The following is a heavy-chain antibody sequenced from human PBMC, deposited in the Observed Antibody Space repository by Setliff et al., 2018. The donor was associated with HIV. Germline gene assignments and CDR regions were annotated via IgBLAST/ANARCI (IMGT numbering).Heavy chain of an antibody. V-gene: IGHV3-30*18. D-gene: IGHD7-27*01. J-gene: IGHJ3*01. Sequence: PGGSLRLSCAASGFTFSSYGMHWVRQAPGKGLEWVSLISYDGSKKYYADSVKGRFSISRGNPKNTVYLQMNSLRPEDTALYYCAKIPHTGDSAFDVWGQGTMVTVSS. CDR2: ISYDGSKK. CDR3: AKIPHTGDSAFDV. CDR1: GFTFSSYG.